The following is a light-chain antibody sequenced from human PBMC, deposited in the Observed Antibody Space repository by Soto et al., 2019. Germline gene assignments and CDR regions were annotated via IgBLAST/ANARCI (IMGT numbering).Light chain of an antibody. CDR2: GNN. CDR1: SSNIGAGYG. V-gene: IGLV1-40*01. J-gene: IGLJ2*01. CDR3: QSYDSSLSGVV. Sequence: QSVLTQPPSVSGAPGQRVTISCTGSSSNIGAGYGVHWYQHLPGTAPKLLIYGNNNRPSGVPDRFSGSKSGTSASLAITGLRDEDEAGYYCQSYDSSLSGVVFGRGTKLTVL.